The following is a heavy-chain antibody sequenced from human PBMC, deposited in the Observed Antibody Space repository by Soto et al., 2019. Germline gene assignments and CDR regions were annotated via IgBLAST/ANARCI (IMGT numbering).Heavy chain of an antibody. CDR1: GGSISSSGYY. CDR3: ARDKITGLFDY. Sequence: SETLSLTCTASGGSISSSGYYWTWIRQPPGTGLEWIGEINHSGSTNYNPSLKSRVTISVDTSKNQFSLKLTSVTAADTAVYYRARDKITGLFDYWGQGTLVTVSS. V-gene: IGHV4-39*07. D-gene: IGHD2-8*02. CDR2: INHSGST. J-gene: IGHJ4*02.